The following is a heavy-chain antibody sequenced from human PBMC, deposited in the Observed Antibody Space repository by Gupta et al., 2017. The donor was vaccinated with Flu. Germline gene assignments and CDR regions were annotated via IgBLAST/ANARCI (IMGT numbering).Heavy chain of an antibody. CDR1: GFTFSDYY. D-gene: IGHD1-26*01. V-gene: IGHV3-11*01. J-gene: IGHJ3*02. CDR2: ISSSGSII. Sequence: QVQLVESGGGLVKPGGSLRLSCAASGFTFSDYYMSWIRQAPGKGLECVSYISSSGSIIYYADAVKGRCTISRDNAKNSLYRQMNSLRAEDTAVYYCARTYYANTFDIWGQGTMVTVSS. CDR3: ARTYYANTFDI.